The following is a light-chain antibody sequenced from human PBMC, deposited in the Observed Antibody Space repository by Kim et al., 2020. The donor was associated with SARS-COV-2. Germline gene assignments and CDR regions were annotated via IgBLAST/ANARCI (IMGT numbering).Light chain of an antibody. Sequence: GKTETSARTGRGGRRAGTCVQGYQQRPGSDPAIQIYEGDQRPSGVPDQCSGAIDSSTNSASLTISGLKTEDEADYYCQSYAGNNVIFGGGTQLTVL. CDR1: GGRRAGTC. J-gene: IGLJ2*01. V-gene: IGLV6-57*02. CDR2: EGD. CDR3: QSYAGNNVI.